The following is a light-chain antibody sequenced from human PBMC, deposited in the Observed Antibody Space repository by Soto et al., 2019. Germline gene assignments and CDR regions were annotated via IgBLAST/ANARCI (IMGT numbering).Light chain of an antibody. V-gene: IGKV1-5*01. CDR1: QSISNR. J-gene: IGKJ1*01. CDR2: DAS. CDR3: QRYNTFSGT. Sequence: DIQMTQSPSTLSASXXXXXTXTXRASQSISNRLAWYQQKPGKAPKVLIYDASSLESGVPSRFSGRGSGTQFTLTISSLQPDDFATYYCQRYNTFSGTFGPGTKVDIK.